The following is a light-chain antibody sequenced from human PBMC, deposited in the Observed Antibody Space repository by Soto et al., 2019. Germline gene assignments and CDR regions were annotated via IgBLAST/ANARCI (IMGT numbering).Light chain of an antibody. CDR3: KQSKSFPLT. V-gene: IGKV1-12*01. CDR2: AAS. CDR1: QDITNW. Sequence: DIQMTQYPSSLSASVGDRVTITCRASQDITNWLAWYQQRPGKAPKLLIYAASSLQSGVPSRFRGSASGTDFSLTISCLQPEDFATYFCKQSKSFPLTFGGGTKVEMK. J-gene: IGKJ4*01.